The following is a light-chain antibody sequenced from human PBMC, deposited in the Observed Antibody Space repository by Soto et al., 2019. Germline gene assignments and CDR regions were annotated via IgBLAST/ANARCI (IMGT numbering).Light chain of an antibody. Sequence: QSVLTLPASVSGSPGQSIAISCTGTSSDVGSYNLVSWYQQHPGEAPKLMIYGGTKRPSGVSNRFSGSKSGNTASLTISGLQAEDEADYYCCSYAGITTYYVFGTGTKVTVL. CDR2: GGT. CDR1: SSDVGSYNL. J-gene: IGLJ1*01. V-gene: IGLV2-23*01. CDR3: CSYAGITTYYV.